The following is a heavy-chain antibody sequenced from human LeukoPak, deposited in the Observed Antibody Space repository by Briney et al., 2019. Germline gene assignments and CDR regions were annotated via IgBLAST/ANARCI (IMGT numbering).Heavy chain of an antibody. J-gene: IGHJ4*02. CDR1: GYTFTGYY. Sequence: GASVKVSCKASGYTFTGYYMHWVRQAPGQGLEWMGRINLNSGVIEYAQQFQGRVTMTRDKSISTAYMELSGLTSDDTAVYYCARDLSSTTNWELDYWGQGTLVTVSS. CDR2: INLNSGVI. D-gene: IGHD1-7*01. V-gene: IGHV1-2*06. CDR3: ARDLSSTTNWELDY.